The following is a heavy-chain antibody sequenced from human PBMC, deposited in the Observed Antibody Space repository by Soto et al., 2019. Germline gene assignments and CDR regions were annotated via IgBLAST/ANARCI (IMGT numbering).Heavy chain of an antibody. CDR2: IYHSGST. J-gene: IGHJ5*02. CDR1: GGSISSGGYS. V-gene: IGHV4-30-2*01. Sequence: SETLSLTCAVSGGSISSGGYSWSWIRQPPGKGLEWIGYIYHSGSTYYNPSLKSRVTISVDRSKNQSSLKLSSVTAADTAVYYCARVEYSYGSNWFDPWGQGTLVTVSS. CDR3: ARVEYSYGSNWFDP. D-gene: IGHD5-18*01.